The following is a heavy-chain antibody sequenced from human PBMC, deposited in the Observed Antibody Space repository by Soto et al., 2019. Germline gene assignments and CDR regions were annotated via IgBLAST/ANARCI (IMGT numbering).Heavy chain of an antibody. Sequence: GGSLRLSCVASGFIFSDYAMHWARQAPGKGLVWVALISPDGGNQYYSESAKGRFTIPRDNSKNTLYLQMNDLRPDDTALYYCARENSRIAPRLFQHWGHGSLVTVS. CDR3: ARENSRIAPRLFQH. CDR2: ISPDGGNQ. V-gene: IGHV3-30-3*01. D-gene: IGHD6-6*01. CDR1: GFIFSDYA. J-gene: IGHJ1*01.